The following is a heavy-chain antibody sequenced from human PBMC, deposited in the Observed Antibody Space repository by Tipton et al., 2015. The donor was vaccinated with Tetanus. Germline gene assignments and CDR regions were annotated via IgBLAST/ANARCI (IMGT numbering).Heavy chain of an antibody. Sequence: TLSLTCTVSGGSISSGTYYWGWIRQPPGKGLEWIGEINHSGSTNYNPSLKSRVTISIDTSKNQFSLKLNSVTAADTAAYFCIGYDYGDYYFDYWGQGTLVTVSS. CDR3: IGYDYGDYYFDY. D-gene: IGHD4-17*01. V-gene: IGHV4-39*01. J-gene: IGHJ4*02. CDR2: INHSGST. CDR1: GGSISSGTYY.